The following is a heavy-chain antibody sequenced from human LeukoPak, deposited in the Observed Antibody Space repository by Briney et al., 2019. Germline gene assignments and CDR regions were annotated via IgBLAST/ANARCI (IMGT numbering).Heavy chain of an antibody. CDR3: ARAEVQSSGYHF. CDR1: GYTFTGYY. Sequence: GASMKVSCKASGYTFTGYYMHWVRQAPGQGLEWMGRMNPISGCTNYSQKFQGRVTMTRDRSTNTAYLELTSLRSDDTAVYYCARAEVQSSGYHFWGQGTLVTVSS. V-gene: IGHV1-2*06. D-gene: IGHD6-19*01. CDR2: MNPISGCT. J-gene: IGHJ4*02.